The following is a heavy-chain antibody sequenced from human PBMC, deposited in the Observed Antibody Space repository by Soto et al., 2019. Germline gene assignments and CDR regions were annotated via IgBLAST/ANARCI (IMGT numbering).Heavy chain of an antibody. CDR1: GYTFTSYG. Sequence: GASVKVSCKASGYTFTSYGISWVRQAPGQGLEWMGWISAYNGNTKYAQKLQGRVTMTTDTSTSTAYMELRSLRSDDTAVYYCARDRGDIVVVPVARAGMDVWGQGTTVTVSS. CDR3: ARDRGDIVVVPVARAGMDV. V-gene: IGHV1-18*01. CDR2: ISAYNGNT. D-gene: IGHD2-2*01. J-gene: IGHJ6*02.